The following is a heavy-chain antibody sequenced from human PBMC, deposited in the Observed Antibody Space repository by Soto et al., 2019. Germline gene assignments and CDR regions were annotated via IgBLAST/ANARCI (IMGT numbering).Heavy chain of an antibody. V-gene: IGHV3-23*01. Sequence: EVQLLESGGGLVQPGGSLRLSCAASGLIFNNYAMTWVRQAPGKGLEWVSAISASGDTTYYADSVKGRFTISRDNSKSTLYLQMNGLRAEDTALYYCAKRPPGTTMTYYAMDVWGQGTTVTVSS. CDR2: ISASGDTT. CDR3: AKRPPGTTMTYYAMDV. J-gene: IGHJ6*02. CDR1: GLIFNNYA. D-gene: IGHD1-1*01.